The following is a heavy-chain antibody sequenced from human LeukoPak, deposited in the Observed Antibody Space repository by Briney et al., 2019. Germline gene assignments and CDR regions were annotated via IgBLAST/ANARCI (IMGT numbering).Heavy chain of an antibody. J-gene: IGHJ4*02. V-gene: IGHV1-2*06. CDR1: GYTLTELS. CDR2: INPNSGGT. D-gene: IGHD3-22*01. CDR3: ARDDSSGYEN. Sequence: ASVKVSCKVSGYTLTELSMHWVRQAPGQGLEWMGRINPNSGGTNYAQKFQGRVTMTRDTSISTAYMELSRLRSDDTAVYYCARDDSSGYENWGQGTLVTVSS.